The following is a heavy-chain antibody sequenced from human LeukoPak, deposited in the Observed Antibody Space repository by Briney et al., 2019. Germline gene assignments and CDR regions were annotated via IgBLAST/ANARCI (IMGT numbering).Heavy chain of an antibody. D-gene: IGHD3-22*01. Sequence: ASVTVSCKASGYTFTSYGISWGRRAPGQGLEGMGWISAYNGNTNYAQKLQGRVTMTTHTSTSTAYIELRSLRSHDTAVYYCARDLSPVDYDSSGLIDYWGQGTLVTVPS. CDR2: ISAYNGNT. V-gene: IGHV1-18*01. CDR3: ARDLSPVDYDSSGLIDY. J-gene: IGHJ4*02. CDR1: GYTFTSYG.